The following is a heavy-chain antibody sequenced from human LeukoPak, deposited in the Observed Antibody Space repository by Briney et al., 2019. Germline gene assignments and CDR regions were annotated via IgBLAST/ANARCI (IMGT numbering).Heavy chain of an antibody. CDR1: VYSISRGYH. Sequence: SETLSLTCSVSVYSISRGYHWAWVRHPPGKGLEWIGIVHHSGPTDYTPSLNSLLTISADTSKHQFSLKLDSVSAADTAVYYCARINFNPDLWGRRPLVSVSS. J-gene: IGHJ5*02. CDR2: VHHSGPT. D-gene: IGHD2/OR15-2a*01. V-gene: IGHV4-38-2*02. CDR3: ARINFNPDL.